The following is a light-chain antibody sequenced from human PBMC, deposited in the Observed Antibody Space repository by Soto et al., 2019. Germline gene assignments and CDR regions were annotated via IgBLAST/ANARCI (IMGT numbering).Light chain of an antibody. J-gene: IGKJ4*01. Sequence: EIVLTQSPATLSLSPGERATLSCGASQSVTSSYLAWYQHKPGLAPRLLIYDASTRATGIPDRFSGSGSGTDFTLTIITLEREVFAVYYCQQYGSSPTFGGGTKVEFK. V-gene: IGKV3D-20*01. CDR2: DAS. CDR1: QSVTSSY. CDR3: QQYGSSPT.